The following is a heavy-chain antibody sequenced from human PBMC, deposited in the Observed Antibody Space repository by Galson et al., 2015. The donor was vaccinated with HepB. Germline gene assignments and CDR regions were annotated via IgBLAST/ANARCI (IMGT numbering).Heavy chain of an antibody. CDR2: ITSSGGNR. Sequence: SLRLSCAASGFSFTRYAMTWVRQAPGKGLEWVSSITSSGGNRYYTDSVKGRFTVSRDNSKNTLLLQLNSLRAEDTAMYFCAKDGIMVANKPYHFHYWGQGTLVTVSS. CDR1: GFSFTRYA. D-gene: IGHD2-15*01. J-gene: IGHJ4*02. V-gene: IGHV3-23*01. CDR3: AKDGIMVANKPYHFHY.